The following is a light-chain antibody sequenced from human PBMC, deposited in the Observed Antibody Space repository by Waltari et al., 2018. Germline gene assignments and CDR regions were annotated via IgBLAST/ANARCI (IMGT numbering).Light chain of an antibody. Sequence: DIAMTQSPDSLAVSLGERATINCKSRQSVLYSSNNKNYLAWYQQKPGQPPKLLIYWASTRDSGVPDRFSGSGSGTDFTLTISSLQAEDVAVYYCQQYYSTPLTFGGGTKVEIK. CDR3: QQYYSTPLT. CDR1: QSVLYSSNNKNY. V-gene: IGKV4-1*01. J-gene: IGKJ4*01. CDR2: WAS.